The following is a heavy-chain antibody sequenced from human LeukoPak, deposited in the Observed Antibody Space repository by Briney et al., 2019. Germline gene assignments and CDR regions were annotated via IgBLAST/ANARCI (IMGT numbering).Heavy chain of an antibody. CDR3: ASIALAGKSFDY. CDR2: INPSGGST. V-gene: IGHV1-46*03. CDR1: GYTFTSYY. J-gene: IGHJ4*02. Sequence: ASVKVSCKASGYTFTSYYMHWVRQAPGQGLEWMGIINPSGGSTSYAQQFQGRVTMTRDTSTSTVYMELSSLRSEDTAVYYCASIALAGKSFDYWGQGTLVTVSS. D-gene: IGHD6-19*01.